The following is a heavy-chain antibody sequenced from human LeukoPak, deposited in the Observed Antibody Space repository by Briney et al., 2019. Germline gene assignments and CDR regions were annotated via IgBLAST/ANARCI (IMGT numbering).Heavy chain of an antibody. V-gene: IGHV3-23*01. CDR2: ISGSGGST. CDR3: AKGDLGYCSGGSCRNRAFDY. Sequence: GGSLRLSCAASGFTFSSYAMSCVRQAPGKGLEWVSAISGSGGSTYYADSVKGRFTISRDNSKNTLYLQMNSLRAEDTAVYYCAKGDLGYCSGGSCRNRAFDYWGQXXXXXVSX. J-gene: IGHJ4*02. D-gene: IGHD2-15*01. CDR1: GFTFSSYA.